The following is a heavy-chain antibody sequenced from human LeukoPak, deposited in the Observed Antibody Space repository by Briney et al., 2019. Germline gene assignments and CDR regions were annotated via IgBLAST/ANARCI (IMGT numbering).Heavy chain of an antibody. V-gene: IGHV3-73*01. Sequence: GGSLRLSCAASGFTFSGSAMHWVRQASGKGLEWVGRIRSKANSYATAYAASVKGRFTISRDDSKNTAYLQMNSLRAEDTAVYYCARSTWLGAFDIWGQGTMVTVSS. J-gene: IGHJ3*02. CDR2: IRSKANSYAT. CDR3: ARSTWLGAFDI. D-gene: IGHD5-18*01. CDR1: GFTFSGSA.